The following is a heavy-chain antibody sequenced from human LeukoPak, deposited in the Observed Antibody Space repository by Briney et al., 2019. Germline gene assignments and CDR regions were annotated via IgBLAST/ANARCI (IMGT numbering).Heavy chain of an antibody. CDR2: IIPIFGTA. CDR1: GGTFSSYA. J-gene: IGHJ5*02. CDR3: ASGPGYSYGYGSGNWFDP. V-gene: IGHV1-69*13. D-gene: IGHD5-18*01. Sequence: ASVKVSCKASGGTFSSYAISWVRQAPGQGLEWMGGIIPIFGTANYAQKFQGRVTITADESTSTAYMELSSLRSEDTAVYYCASGPGYSYGYGSGNWFDPWGQGTLVTVSS.